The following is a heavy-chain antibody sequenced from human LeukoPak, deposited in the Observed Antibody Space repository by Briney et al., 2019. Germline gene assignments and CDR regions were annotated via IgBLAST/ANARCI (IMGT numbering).Heavy chain of an antibody. J-gene: IGHJ4*02. D-gene: IGHD3-3*01. CDR2: ISSSSSYI. CDR3: ARDHFDFWGGYFRFGY. Sequence: GGSLRLSCAASGFTFSSYSMNWVRQAPGKGLEWVSSISSSSSYIYYADSVKGRFTISRDNAKNSLYLQMNSLRAEDTAVYYCARDHFDFWGGYFRFGYLGQGTLITGSS. CDR1: GFTFSSYS. V-gene: IGHV3-21*01.